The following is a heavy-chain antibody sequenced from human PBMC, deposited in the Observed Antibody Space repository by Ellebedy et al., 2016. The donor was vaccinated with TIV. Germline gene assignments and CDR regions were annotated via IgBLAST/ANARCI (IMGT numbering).Heavy chain of an antibody. J-gene: IGHJ6*02. Sequence: GGSLRLSCAASGFSTSGMHWVRQAPGRGLEWVAFIRSDGSAIYYADSVKGRFTISRDYSKNTLNLQMTSLRPEDTAVYYCAKGAYPVPTVMAVWGQGTTVIVSS. CDR3: AKGAYPVPTVMAV. D-gene: IGHD4-17*01. CDR2: IRSDGSAI. V-gene: IGHV3-30*02. CDR1: GFSTSG.